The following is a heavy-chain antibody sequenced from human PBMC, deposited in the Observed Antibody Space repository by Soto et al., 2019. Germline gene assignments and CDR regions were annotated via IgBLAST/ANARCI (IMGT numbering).Heavy chain of an antibody. D-gene: IGHD3-10*01. CDR3: ARTYYGSGRNDAFDI. J-gene: IGHJ3*02. CDR1: GFSLSTSGMC. CDR2: IDWDDDK. V-gene: IGHV2-70*11. Sequence: TLTLTCTFSGFSLSTSGMCVSWIRQPPGKALEWLARIDWDDDKYYSTSLKTRLTISKDTSKNQVVLTMTNMDPVDTATYYCARTYYGSGRNDAFDIWGQGTMVTVSS.